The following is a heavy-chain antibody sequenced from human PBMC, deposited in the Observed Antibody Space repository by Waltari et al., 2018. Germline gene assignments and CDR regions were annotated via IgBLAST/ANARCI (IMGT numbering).Heavy chain of an antibody. V-gene: IGHV4-39*01. Sequence: QLQLQESGPGLVKTSETLSLTCTVSGGSISRSSYSWGWIRQPPGKGLEWIGSIYYSGSTYYNPSLKSRVTISVDTSKNQFSLKLSSVTAADTAVYYCARHPAMTIMLWYFDLWGRGTLVTVSS. J-gene: IGHJ2*01. D-gene: IGHD2-8*01. CDR1: GGSISRSSYS. CDR3: ARHPAMTIMLWYFDL. CDR2: IYYSGST.